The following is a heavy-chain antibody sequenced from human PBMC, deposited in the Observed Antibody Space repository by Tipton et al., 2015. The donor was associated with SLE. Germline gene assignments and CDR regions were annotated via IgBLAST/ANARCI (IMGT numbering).Heavy chain of an antibody. Sequence: TLSLTCTVSGGSISSHYWSWIRQPPGKGLEWIGYIYYSGSTNYNPSLKSRVTISVDTSKNQFSLKLSSVTAADTAVYYCATLGVGATSLFDYWGQGTLVTVSS. CDR3: ATLGVGATSLFDY. D-gene: IGHD1-26*01. CDR2: IYYSGST. CDR1: GGSISSHY. J-gene: IGHJ4*02. V-gene: IGHV4-59*11.